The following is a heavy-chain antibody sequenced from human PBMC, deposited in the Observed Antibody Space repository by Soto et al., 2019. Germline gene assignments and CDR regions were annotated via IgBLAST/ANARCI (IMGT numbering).Heavy chain of an antibody. CDR2: INAGNGNT. CDR3: VRDFGGGAGYSCYDRSTMEPYDY. D-gene: IGHD5-12*01. J-gene: IGHJ4*02. Sequence: ASVKVSCKASGYTFTSYAMHWVRQAPGQRLEWMGWINAGNGNTKYSQKFQGRVTITRDTSASTAYMELSSLRSEDTAVYYCVRDFGGGAGYSCYDRSTMEPYDYWGQGTLVTVS. CDR1: GYTFTSYA. V-gene: IGHV1-3*01.